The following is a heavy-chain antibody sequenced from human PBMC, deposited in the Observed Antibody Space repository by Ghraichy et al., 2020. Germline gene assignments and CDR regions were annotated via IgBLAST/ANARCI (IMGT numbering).Heavy chain of an antibody. CDR1: GGSISSHS. V-gene: IGHV4-59*11. CDR2: TYDSGTT. Sequence: SQTLSLTCTVSGGSISSHSWSWIRQSPGKGLEWIGYTYDSGTTNYNPSLESRVTISVDTSKNQFSLELSSVTAAATAVYYCASVRWGAGKFYGMVVWGQGTTATVPS. J-gene: IGHJ6*02. D-gene: IGHD3-16*01. CDR3: ASVRWGAGKFYGMVV.